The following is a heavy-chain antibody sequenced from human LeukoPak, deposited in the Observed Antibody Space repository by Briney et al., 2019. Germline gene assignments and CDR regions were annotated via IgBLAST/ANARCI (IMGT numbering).Heavy chain of an antibody. V-gene: IGHV1-2*04. J-gene: IGHJ4*02. Sequence: ASVKVSCKASGYTFTSYYMHWVRQAPGQGLEWMGWINPNSGGTNYAQKFQGWVTMTRDTSISTAYMELSRLRSDDTAVYYCARDSSSGWYDYWGQGTLVTVSS. CDR2: INPNSGGT. D-gene: IGHD6-19*01. CDR3: ARDSSSGWYDY. CDR1: GYTFTSYY.